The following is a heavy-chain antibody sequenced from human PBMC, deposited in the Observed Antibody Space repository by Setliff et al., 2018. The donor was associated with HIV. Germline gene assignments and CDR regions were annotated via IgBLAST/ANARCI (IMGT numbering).Heavy chain of an antibody. CDR1: GNRFSDYY. D-gene: IGHD2-21*01. J-gene: IGHJ1*01. CDR3: ARARLRGGESGFQH. Sequence: PGESLKISCAGSGNRFSDYYMSWIRQAPGKGLEWVSYISSSGDTTYYADSVKGRFTISRDNAKNSLYLQMKSLRAEDTALYYCARARLRGGESGFQHWGQGTLVTVSS. V-gene: IGHV3-11*04. CDR2: ISSSGDTT.